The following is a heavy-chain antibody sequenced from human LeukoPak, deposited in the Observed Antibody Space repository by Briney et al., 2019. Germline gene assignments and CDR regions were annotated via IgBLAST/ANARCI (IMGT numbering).Heavy chain of an antibody. Sequence: SETLSLTCTVSGGSISSSSYYWGWIRQPPGKGLEWIGSIYYSGSTYYNPSLKSRVTISVDTSKNQFSLKLSSVTAADTAVYYCARDSFRTILSIAARHFDYWGQGTLVTVSS. CDR3: ARDSFRTILSIAARHFDY. CDR1: GGSISSSSYY. J-gene: IGHJ4*02. D-gene: IGHD6-6*01. V-gene: IGHV4-39*07. CDR2: IYYSGST.